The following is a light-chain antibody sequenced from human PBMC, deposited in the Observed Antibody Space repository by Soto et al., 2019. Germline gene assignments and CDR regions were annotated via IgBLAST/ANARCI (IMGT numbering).Light chain of an antibody. CDR3: GVWDDSVNVRYL. CDR1: SSNIGSNS. J-gene: IGLJ1*01. V-gene: IGLV1-44*01. CDR2: SNS. Sequence: QSVLTQPPSASGTPGQRVTISCSGSSSNIGSNSVNWYQQLPGTAPKILIYSNSQRPSGAPDRFSGSKSGTSASLAISGLQSEDEADYYCGVWDDSVNVRYLFGTGTKVTVL.